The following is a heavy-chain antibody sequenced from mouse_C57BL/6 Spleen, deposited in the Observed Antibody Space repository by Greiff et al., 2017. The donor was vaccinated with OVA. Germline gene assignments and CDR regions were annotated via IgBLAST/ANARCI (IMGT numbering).Heavy chain of an antibody. V-gene: IGHV6-3*01. CDR2: IRLKSDNYAT. D-gene: IGHD2-3*01. CDR3: TWDGYTYYAMDY. J-gene: IGHJ4*01. Sequence: EVKLMESGGGLVQPGGSMKLSCVASGFTFSNYWMNWVRQSPEKGLEWVAQIRLKSDNYATHYAESVKGRFTISRDDSKSSVYLQMNNLRAEDTGIYYCTWDGYTYYAMDYWGQGTSVTVSS. CDR1: GFTFSNYW.